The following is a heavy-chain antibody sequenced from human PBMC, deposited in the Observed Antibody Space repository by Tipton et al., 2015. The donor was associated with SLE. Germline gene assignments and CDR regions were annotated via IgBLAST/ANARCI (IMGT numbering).Heavy chain of an antibody. CDR2: ISWNSGSI. CDR1: GFTFDDYA. Sequence: SLRLSCAASGFTFDDYAMHWVRQAPGKGLEWVSGISWNSGSIGYADSVRGRFTISRDNAKNSLYLQMNSLRAGDTALYYCAKDVEGRVAAAGALFESWGQGTLLTVSS. J-gene: IGHJ4*02. D-gene: IGHD6-13*01. V-gene: IGHV3-9*01. CDR3: AKDVEGRVAAAGALFES.